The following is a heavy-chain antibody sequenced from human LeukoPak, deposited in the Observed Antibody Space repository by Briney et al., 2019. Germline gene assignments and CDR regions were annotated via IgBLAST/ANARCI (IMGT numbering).Heavy chain of an antibody. D-gene: IGHD2-8*01. CDR1: GGSITSSKYF. CDR3: AGPGVMVLVYQFEY. V-gene: IGHV4-39*07. J-gene: IGHJ4*02. Sequence: PSETLSLTCAVSGGSITSSKYFWGWIRQPPGKELELIGIISYGGSTDYNPSLKSRVTISTDTSKNQFSLKLTSVPAADTAVYYCAGPGVMVLVYQFEYWGRGTPVTVSS. CDR2: ISYGGST.